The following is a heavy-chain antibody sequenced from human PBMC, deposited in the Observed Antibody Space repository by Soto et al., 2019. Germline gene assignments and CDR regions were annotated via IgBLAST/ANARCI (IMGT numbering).Heavy chain of an antibody. D-gene: IGHD2-2*01. CDR3: AKIVLVPAALDYYYGMDV. CDR1: GGSVSSGSYY. Sequence: SETLSLTCTVSGGSVSSGSYYWSWIRQPPGKGLEWIGYIYYSGSTNYNPSLKSRVTISVDTSKNQFSLKLSSVTAADTAVYYCAKIVLVPAALDYYYGMDVWGQGTTVTVSS. V-gene: IGHV4-61*01. CDR2: IYYSGST. J-gene: IGHJ6*02.